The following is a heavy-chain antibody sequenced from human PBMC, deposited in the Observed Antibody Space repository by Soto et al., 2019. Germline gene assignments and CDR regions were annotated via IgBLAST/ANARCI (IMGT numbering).Heavy chain of an antibody. Sequence: PSETLSLTCTVSGGSITSSEYYWAWIRQPPGKGLQFVGTIYYSGSSYSNPSLKSRLSMSVDTSKNQFSLILNSVTAADTAVYYCARVGPWVPYYYDSSPYTFENWFDPWGQGTLVTVSS. V-gene: IGHV4-39*02. D-gene: IGHD3-22*01. J-gene: IGHJ5*02. CDR1: GGSITSSEYY. CDR2: IYYSGSS. CDR3: ARVGPWVPYYYDSSPYTFENWFDP.